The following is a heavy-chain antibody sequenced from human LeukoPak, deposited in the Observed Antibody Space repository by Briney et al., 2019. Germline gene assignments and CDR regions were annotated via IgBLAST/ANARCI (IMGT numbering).Heavy chain of an antibody. D-gene: IGHD3-3*01. CDR1: GFTFSDAR. J-gene: IGHJ5*02. V-gene: IGHV3-15*01. Sequence: KTGGSLRLSCAASGFTFSDARMSWVRQAPGKGLEWVGRIKIKSDGGTTDYAAPVKGKFTISRDDSKNMLYLQMNSLTTEDTAVYYCVTDKVESIRSHRIDLWGKGTLVTVSS. CDR3: VTDKVESIRSHRIDL. CDR2: IKIKSDGGTT.